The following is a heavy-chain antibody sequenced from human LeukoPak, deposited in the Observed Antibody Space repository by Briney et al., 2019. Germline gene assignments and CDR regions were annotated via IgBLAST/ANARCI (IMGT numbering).Heavy chain of an antibody. D-gene: IGHD4-17*01. V-gene: IGHV4-34*01. CDR2: INHSGST. Sequence: SXTLSXTCAVYGGSFSGYYWSWIRQPPGKGLEWIGEINHSGSTNYNPSLTSRVTISVDTSKNQFPLKLSSVTAADTAVYYCARGRLRFDIWGQGTMVTVSS. J-gene: IGHJ3*02. CDR3: ARGRLRFDI. CDR1: GGSFSGYY.